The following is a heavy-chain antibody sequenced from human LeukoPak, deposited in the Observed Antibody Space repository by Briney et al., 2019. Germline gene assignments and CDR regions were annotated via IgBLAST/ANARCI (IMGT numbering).Heavy chain of an antibody. V-gene: IGHV3-48*04. D-gene: IGHD1-26*01. CDR3: ARTLSESWGTPPAS. J-gene: IGHJ4*02. Sequence: GGSLRLSCAASGFTFSHYSMNWVRQAPGKGLEWVSYVSNSSDTIYYGGSVQGRFTISRDNDKNSLYLQMNSLRGEDSAVYYCARTLSESWGTPPASWGQGTLVTVSS. CDR2: VSNSSDTI. CDR1: GFTFSHYS.